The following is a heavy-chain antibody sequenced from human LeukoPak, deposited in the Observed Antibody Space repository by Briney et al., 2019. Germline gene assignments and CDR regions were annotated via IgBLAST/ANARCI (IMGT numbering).Heavy chain of an antibody. CDR2: IYDSGST. D-gene: IGHD6-13*01. CDR3: ARLPYSSSWYFDY. V-gene: IGHV4-59*01. Sequence: SETLSLTCTVSGGSISSYYWSWIRQPPGKGLEWIGYIYDSGSTNDNPSLKSPVTISVDTSKNEFSLKLSSVTAADTAVYYCARLPYSSSWYFDYWGQGTLVIVSS. J-gene: IGHJ4*02. CDR1: GGSISSYY.